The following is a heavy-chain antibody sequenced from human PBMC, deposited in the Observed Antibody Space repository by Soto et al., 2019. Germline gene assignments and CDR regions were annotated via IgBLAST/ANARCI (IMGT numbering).Heavy chain of an antibody. J-gene: IGHJ3*02. V-gene: IGHV3-33*01. Sequence: QVQLVESGGGVVQPGRSLRLSCAASGFTFSSYGMHWVRQAPGKGLEWVAVIRDDGSNKYYADSVKSRFTISRDKSKNTLYLQMNSLRAEDTAVYYCARGLRPYDAFDIWGQGTMVTVSS. CDR1: GFTFSSYG. CDR2: IRDDGSNK. D-gene: IGHD6-19*01. CDR3: ARGLRPYDAFDI.